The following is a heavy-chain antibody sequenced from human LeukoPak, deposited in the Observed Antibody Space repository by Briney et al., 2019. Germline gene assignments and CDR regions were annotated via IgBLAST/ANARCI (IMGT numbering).Heavy chain of an antibody. D-gene: IGHD3-9*01. V-gene: IGHV1-69*05. CDR1: GGTFSSYA. CDR3: ARSPDILTGYYYFDY. Sequence: SVKVSCKASGGTFSSYAISWVRQAPGQGLEWMGGIIPIFGTANYAQKFQGRATITTDESTSTAYMELSSLRSEDTAVYYCARSPDILTGYYYFDYWGQGTLVTVSS. J-gene: IGHJ4*02. CDR2: IIPIFGTA.